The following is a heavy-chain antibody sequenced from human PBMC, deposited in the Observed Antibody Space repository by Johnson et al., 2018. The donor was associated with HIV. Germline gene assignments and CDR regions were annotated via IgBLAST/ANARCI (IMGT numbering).Heavy chain of an antibody. CDR1: ALSFSGYA. D-gene: IGHD6-6*01. Sequence: QVQLVESGGGVVQPGRSLRLSCTSALSFSGYAMHWVRQAPGKGLEWVAVVSYDSSNKYYADSVKGRFTISRDNSKNTLFLQMDSLRGEDTAVYYCAREYSSLSQGAFDIWGQGTMVTVSS. CDR2: VSYDSSNK. J-gene: IGHJ3*02. V-gene: IGHV3-30*04. CDR3: AREYSSLSQGAFDI.